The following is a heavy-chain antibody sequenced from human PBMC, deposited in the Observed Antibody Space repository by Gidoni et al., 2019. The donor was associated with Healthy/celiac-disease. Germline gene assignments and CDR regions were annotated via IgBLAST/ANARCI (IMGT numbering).Heavy chain of an antibody. CDR2: ISGSGGST. D-gene: IGHD3-16*02. CDR3: ANRIFYDYVWGSYRGPHDAFDI. J-gene: IGHJ3*02. Sequence: EVQLVESGGGLVQPGGSLRLSCAASGFTFSSCAMSWVRQAPGKGLELVSAISGSGGSTYYADSVKGRFTISRDNSKNTLYLQMNSLRAEDTAVYYCANRIFYDYVWGSYRGPHDAFDIWGQGTMVTVSS. CDR1: GFTFSSCA. V-gene: IGHV3-23*04.